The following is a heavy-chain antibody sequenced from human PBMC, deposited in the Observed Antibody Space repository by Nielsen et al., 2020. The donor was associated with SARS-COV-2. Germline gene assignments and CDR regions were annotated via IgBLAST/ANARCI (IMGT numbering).Heavy chain of an antibody. Sequence: GGSLRLSCAASGFTFSSYWMSWVRQAPGKGLEWVANIKQDGSEKYYVDSVKGRFTISRDNAKNSLYLQMNSLRAEDTAVYYCARDVVTMVRGVHAVYFDYWGQGTLVTVSS. CDR1: GFTFSSYW. D-gene: IGHD3-10*01. CDR2: IKQDGSEK. CDR3: ARDVVTMVRGVHAVYFDY. J-gene: IGHJ4*02. V-gene: IGHV3-7*03.